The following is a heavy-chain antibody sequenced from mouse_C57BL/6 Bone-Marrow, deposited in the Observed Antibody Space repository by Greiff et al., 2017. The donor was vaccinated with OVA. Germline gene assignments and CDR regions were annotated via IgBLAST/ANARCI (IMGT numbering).Heavy chain of an antibody. J-gene: IGHJ1*03. Sequence: VQLKESGPELVKPGASVKIPCKASGYTFTDYNMDWVKQSHGKSLEWIGDINPNNGGTIYNQKFKGKATLTVDKSSSTAYMELRSLTSEDTAVYYCARSLITTVAVWGTGTTVTVSS. CDR3: ARSLITTVAV. V-gene: IGHV1-18*01. D-gene: IGHD1-1*01. CDR1: GYTFTDYN. CDR2: INPNNGGT.